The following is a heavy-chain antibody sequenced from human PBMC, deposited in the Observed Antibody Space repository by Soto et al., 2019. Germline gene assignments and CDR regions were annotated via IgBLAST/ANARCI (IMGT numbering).Heavy chain of an antibody. CDR2: INPNSGGT. J-gene: IGHJ5*02. Sequence: ASVKVSCKASGYTFTVYYMHCVLQSPLQGLEWMGCINPNSGGTNYAQKFQGRVTMTRDTSISTAYMELSRLRSDDTAVYYCARDMVVAATDNWFDPWGQGTLVTVSS. D-gene: IGHD2-15*01. V-gene: IGHV1-2*02. CDR1: GYTFTVYY. CDR3: ARDMVVAATDNWFDP.